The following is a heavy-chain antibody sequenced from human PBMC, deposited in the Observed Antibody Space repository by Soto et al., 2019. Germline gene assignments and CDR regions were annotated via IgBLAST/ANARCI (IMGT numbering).Heavy chain of an antibody. CDR2: ISGSGGST. Sequence: GGSLRLSCAASGFTFSSYAMSWVRQAPGKGLEWVSAISGSGGSTYYADSVKGRFTISRDNSKNTLYLQMNSLRAEDTAVYYCANDQAHYCSSTSCYREGYYYYYGMDVWGQGTTVTVSS. CDR1: GFTFSSYA. CDR3: ANDQAHYCSSTSCYREGYYYYYGMDV. V-gene: IGHV3-23*01. J-gene: IGHJ6*02. D-gene: IGHD2-2*02.